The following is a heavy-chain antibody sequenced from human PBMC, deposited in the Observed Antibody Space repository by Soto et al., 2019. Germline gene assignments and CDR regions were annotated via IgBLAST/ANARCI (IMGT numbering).Heavy chain of an antibody. J-gene: IGHJ4*02. D-gene: IGHD5-18*01. Sequence: SETLSLTCAVSGGSISSSNWWSWVRQPPGKGLEWIGYIYYTGSTNSNPSLRSRLTMSVDASQNQFSLKLNSVTAADTAVYYCARGGDGYTTSFFDYWGLGTLVTVSS. CDR2: IYYTGST. CDR3: ARGGDGYTTSFFDY. V-gene: IGHV4-4*02. CDR1: GGSISSSNW.